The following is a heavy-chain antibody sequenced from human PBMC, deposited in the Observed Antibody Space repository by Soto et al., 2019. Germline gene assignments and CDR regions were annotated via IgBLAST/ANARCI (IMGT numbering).Heavy chain of an antibody. CDR1: GFTFSSYS. CDR3: AKEVVAGPRYYYYGMDV. V-gene: IGHV3-23*01. Sequence: GGSLRLSCAASGFTFSSYSMSWVRQAPGKGLEWVSGFRGSGDDGTTYYADSVRGRFTISRDNSKNTLYLQMNSLRAEDTAVYYCAKEVVAGPRYYYYGMDVWGQGTTVTVSS. J-gene: IGHJ6*02. D-gene: IGHD6-19*01. CDR2: FRGSGDDGTT.